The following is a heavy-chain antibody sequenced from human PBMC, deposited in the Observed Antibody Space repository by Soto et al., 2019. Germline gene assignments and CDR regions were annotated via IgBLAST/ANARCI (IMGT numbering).Heavy chain of an antibody. CDR1: GFTFSSYW. CDR2: INSDGSST. D-gene: IGHD3-10*01. Sequence: EVQLVESGGGLVQPGGSLRLSCAASGFTFSSYWMHWVRQAPGKGLVWVSRINSDGSSTSYADSVKGRFTISRDNAKNPLYLQMNSLRAEDTAVYYCAREPPYGSGTRLDVWGQGTTVTVSS. CDR3: AREPPYGSGTRLDV. J-gene: IGHJ6*02. V-gene: IGHV3-74*01.